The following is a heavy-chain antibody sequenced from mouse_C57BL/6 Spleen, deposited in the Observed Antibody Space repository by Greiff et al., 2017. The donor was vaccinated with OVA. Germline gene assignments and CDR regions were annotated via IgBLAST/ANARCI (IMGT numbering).Heavy chain of an antibody. D-gene: IGHD1-1*01. J-gene: IGHJ2*01. CDR3: ARDGKYYGSSPYFDY. CDR2: IDPSDSYT. CDR1: GYTFTSYW. V-gene: IGHV1-59*01. Sequence: VQLQQPGAELVRPGTSVKLSCKASGYTFTSYWMHWVKQRPGQGLEWIGVIDPSDSYTNYNQKFKGKATLTVDTSSSTAYMQLSSLTSEDSAVYYCARDGKYYGSSPYFDYWGQGTTLTVSS.